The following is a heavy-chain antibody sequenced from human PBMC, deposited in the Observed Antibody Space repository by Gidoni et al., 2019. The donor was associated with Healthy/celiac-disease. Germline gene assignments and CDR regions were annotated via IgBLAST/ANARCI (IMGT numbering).Heavy chain of an antibody. V-gene: IGHV3-64*01. CDR2: ISSNGGST. CDR3: ARGRGDYVFYGMDV. D-gene: IGHD4-17*01. CDR1: GFTFSSYA. Sequence: EVQLVESGGGLVQPGGSLSLSCAASGFTFSSYAMHWVRQAPGKGLEYVAAISSNGGSTYYANSVKGRFTSARDNSKNTLYLQMGSLRAEDMAVYYCARGRGDYVFYGMDVWGQGTTVTVSS. J-gene: IGHJ6*02.